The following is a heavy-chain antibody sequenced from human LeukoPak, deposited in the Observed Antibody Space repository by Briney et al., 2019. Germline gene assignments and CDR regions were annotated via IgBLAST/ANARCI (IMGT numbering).Heavy chain of an antibody. CDR1: GYTFTGYY. J-gene: IGHJ4*02. V-gene: IGHV1-46*01. CDR3: ARGDSGYDFPQDY. Sequence: ASVKVSCKASGYTFTGYYMHWVRQAPGQGLEWMGIINPSGGSTSYAQKFQGRITMTRDTSTSTVYMEVSSLRSEDTAVYYCARGDSGYDFPQDYWGQGTLVTVSS. D-gene: IGHD5-12*01. CDR2: INPSGGST.